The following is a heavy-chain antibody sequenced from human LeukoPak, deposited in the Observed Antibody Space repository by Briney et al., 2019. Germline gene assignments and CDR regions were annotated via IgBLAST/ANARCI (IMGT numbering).Heavy chain of an antibody. V-gene: IGHV4-34*01. Sequence: SETLSLTCAVYGGSFSGYYWSWIRQPPGNGLEWIGEINHSGSTNYNPSLKSRVTISVDTSKNQFSLKLSSVTAADTAVYYWARGSSAMVRGAPLKGWFDPWGQGTLVTVSS. CDR2: INHSGST. CDR1: GGSFSGYY. CDR3: ARGSSAMVRGAPLKGWFDP. D-gene: IGHD3-10*01. J-gene: IGHJ5*02.